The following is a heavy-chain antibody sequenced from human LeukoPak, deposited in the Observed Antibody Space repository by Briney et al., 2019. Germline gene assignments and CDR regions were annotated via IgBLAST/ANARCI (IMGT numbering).Heavy chain of an antibody. D-gene: IGHD5-18*01. CDR1: GFTFSSYS. CDR2: ISESGSGT. Sequence: GGSLRLSCAASGFTFSSYSMNWVRQAPGKGREWVSAISESGSGTYYADSVKGRFTISRDNSKDTLSLQMNSLRAEDTAVYYCAKVIAQGYTFGSIEQDYWGQGTLVTVSS. V-gene: IGHV3-23*01. J-gene: IGHJ4*02. CDR3: AKVIAQGYTFGSIEQDY.